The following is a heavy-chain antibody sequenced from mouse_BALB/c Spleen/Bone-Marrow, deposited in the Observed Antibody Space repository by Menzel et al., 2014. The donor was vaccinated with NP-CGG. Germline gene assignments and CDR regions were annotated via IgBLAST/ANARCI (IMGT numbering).Heavy chain of an antibody. J-gene: IGHJ3*01. D-gene: IGHD1-2*01. CDR1: GFDFSRFW. Sequence: EVQGVESGGGLVQPGGSLKLSCAASGFDFSRFWMSWVRQTPGKGLEWIGEINPDSSTINYTPSLKDKFIISRDNAKNTLYLQMSKVRSEDTALYYCARLGYYGSFAFWGQGTLVTVSA. CDR3: ARLGYYGSFAF. CDR2: INPDSSTI. V-gene: IGHV4-1*02.